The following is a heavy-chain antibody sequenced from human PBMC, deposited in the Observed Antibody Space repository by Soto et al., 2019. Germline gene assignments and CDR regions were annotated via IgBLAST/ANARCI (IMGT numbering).Heavy chain of an antibody. CDR1: GGSTSSDNY. CDR3: AREGGVASDAICYFDX. V-gene: IGHV4-30-4*02. CDR2: IYYSGNT. J-gene: IGHJ4*02. Sequence: SDTLSLTFTVSGGSTSSDNYWSWIRQPPGNGLEWIGNIYYSGNTDYNPSLKIRLAISIDTSNNQFSLKLSSVTAADTAVYFCAREGGVASDAICYFDXWGQGSLVTISX. D-gene: IGHD2-2*01.